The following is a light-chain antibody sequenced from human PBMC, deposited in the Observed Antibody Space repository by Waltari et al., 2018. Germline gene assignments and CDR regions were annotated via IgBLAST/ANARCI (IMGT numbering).Light chain of an antibody. CDR3: QQYDNLPFT. CDR2: DAS. V-gene: IGKV1-33*01. Sequence: DIQMTQSPSSLSASVGDRVTITCQASQDITNYLNWYQQKPGKAPKLQIYDASNLETGVPSRFSGSGSGTDFTFTISSLQPEDAATYYCQQYDNLPFTFGQGTRLEIK. J-gene: IGKJ5*01. CDR1: QDITNY.